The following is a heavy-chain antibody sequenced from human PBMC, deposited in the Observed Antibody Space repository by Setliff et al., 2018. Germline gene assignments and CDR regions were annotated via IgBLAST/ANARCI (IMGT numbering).Heavy chain of an antibody. J-gene: IGHJ4*02. CDR2: ISAYNGKT. V-gene: IGHV1-18*01. Sequence: ASVKVSCKASGYTLSNSILSWVRQAPGQGLEWMGWISAYNGKTYFAQKFKDRITLTTDTSTNTGYLELRGLRSDDTAVYYCLRLVRYCTKIACQATSGDEVWGLGTLVTVSS. CDR1: GYTLSNSI. D-gene: IGHD2-8*01. CDR3: LRLVRYCTKIACQATSGDEV.